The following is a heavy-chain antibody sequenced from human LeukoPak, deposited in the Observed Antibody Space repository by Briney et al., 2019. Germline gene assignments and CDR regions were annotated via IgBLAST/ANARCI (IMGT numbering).Heavy chain of an antibody. CDR1: GFTFSSFG. Sequence: PGGSLRLSCAASGFTFSSFGMHWVRQAPGKGLEWVADIWYNGSNKYYAESVKGRFTISRDNSKNTLYLQMNSLRAEDTAVYYCSRGGYGDYNNWFDPWGQGTPVIVSS. CDR3: SRGGYGDYNNWFDP. D-gene: IGHD4-17*01. J-gene: IGHJ5*02. CDR2: IWYNGSNK. V-gene: IGHV3-33*01.